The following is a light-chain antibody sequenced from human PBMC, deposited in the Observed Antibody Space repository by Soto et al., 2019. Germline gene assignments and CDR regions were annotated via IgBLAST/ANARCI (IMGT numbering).Light chain of an antibody. CDR1: QGMNKF. V-gene: IGKV1-9*01. CDR3: QQLTNFRFT. J-gene: IGKJ2*01. CDR2: GAS. Sequence: IQLTQSPSSLSASVGDRVTITCRASQGMNKFLAWYQQRPGKAPQLLVYGASTLQSGVPSRFSGSGSGTDFALTISSLQPEDFATYYCQQLTNFRFTFGQGTKLAIK.